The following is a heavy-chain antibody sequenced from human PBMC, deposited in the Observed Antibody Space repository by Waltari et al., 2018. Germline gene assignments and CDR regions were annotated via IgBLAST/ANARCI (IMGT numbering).Heavy chain of an antibody. CDR1: GFTCSNSE. CDR3: ARPSTEYYYYYYYMDV. CDR2: ISNSGSTT. Sequence: EVQVVESGGGWVQPGGSLRLSCVAAGFTCSNSEMNGVREAPGKGLEWVSYISNSGSTTYYADSVKGRFTISRDNAKNSLYLHMDSLRAEDTAVYYCARPSTEYYYYYYYMDVWGKGTTVTVS. J-gene: IGHJ6*03. V-gene: IGHV3-48*03.